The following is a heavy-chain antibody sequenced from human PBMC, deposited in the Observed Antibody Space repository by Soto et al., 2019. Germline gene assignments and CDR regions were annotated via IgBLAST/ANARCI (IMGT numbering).Heavy chain of an antibody. V-gene: IGHV4-61*01. CDR2: IYYSGST. Sequence: SETLSLTCPVSGVSVSSGSYYWSWLRQPPGKGLEWIGYIYYSGSTNYNPSLKSRVTISVDTSKNQFSLKLSSVTAADTAVYYCARGWRLRFLEWYPAQDVWGQGTTVNVSS. CDR1: GVSVSSGSYY. D-gene: IGHD3-3*01. J-gene: IGHJ6*02. CDR3: ARGWRLRFLEWYPAQDV.